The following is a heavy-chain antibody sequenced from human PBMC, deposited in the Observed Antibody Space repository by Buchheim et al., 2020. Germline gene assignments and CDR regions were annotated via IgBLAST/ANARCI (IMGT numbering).Heavy chain of an antibody. J-gene: IGHJ6*02. CDR1: GYTFTSYY. CDR2: INPSGGST. D-gene: IGHD3-10*01. V-gene: IGHV1-46*01. CDR3: ARDRMYYYGSGSTTLYYYYGMDV. Sequence: QVQLVQSGAGVKKPGASVKVSCKASGYTFTSYYMHWVRQAPGQGLEWMGIINPSGGSTSYAQKFQGRVTMTRDTSTSTVYMELSSLRSEDTAVYYCARDRMYYYGSGSTTLYYYYGMDVWGQGTT.